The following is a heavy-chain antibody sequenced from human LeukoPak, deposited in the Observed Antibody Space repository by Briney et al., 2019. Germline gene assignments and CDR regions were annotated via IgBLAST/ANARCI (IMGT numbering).Heavy chain of an antibody. Sequence: PSETLSLTCTVSGDSVSSTTYYWGWIRQPPGKGLEWIGNIYSTGSAYYNPSLKSRVSMSVDPSRNESSLKMRSVSAADTSVYYCARLKKGRYFDYMFDYWGQGTLVTVST. CDR1: GDSVSSTTYY. CDR3: ARLKKGRYFDYMFDY. J-gene: IGHJ4*02. D-gene: IGHD3-9*01. V-gene: IGHV4-39*01. CDR2: IYSTGSA.